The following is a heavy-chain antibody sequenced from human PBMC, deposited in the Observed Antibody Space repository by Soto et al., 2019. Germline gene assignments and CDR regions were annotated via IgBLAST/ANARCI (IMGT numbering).Heavy chain of an antibody. CDR3: ARDPGWFDP. CDR1: GYTFTDYY. J-gene: IGHJ5*02. CDR2: INPNNGVT. Sequence: QVQLVQSGAEVKNPGASVKVSCKASGYTFTDYYMHWVRQAPGQGLEWMAWINPNNGVTNYAQKFQGRVTVTRDTSISTAYLEVRDLRSDDTAIYYCARDPGWFDPWGQGTLVTVSS. V-gene: IGHV1-2*02.